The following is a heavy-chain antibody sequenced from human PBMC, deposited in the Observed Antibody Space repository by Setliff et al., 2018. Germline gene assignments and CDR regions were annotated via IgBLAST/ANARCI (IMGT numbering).Heavy chain of an antibody. V-gene: IGHV5-51*01. D-gene: IGHD5-18*01. J-gene: IGHJ6*03. CDR2: IYPGDSDT. CDR1: GYSFTTYW. Sequence: TGESLKISCKGSGYSFTTYWIGWVRQMPGKGLEWMGIIYPGDSDTRYSPSFQGQVTISADKSISTAYLQLSSLKPEDTAMYYCARASRFATIKYRGDYYMDVWGKGTTVTVSS. CDR3: ARASRFATIKYRGDYYMDV.